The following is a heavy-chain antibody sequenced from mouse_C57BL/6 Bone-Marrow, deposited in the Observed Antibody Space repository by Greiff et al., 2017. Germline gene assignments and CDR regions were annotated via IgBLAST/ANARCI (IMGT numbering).Heavy chain of an antibody. J-gene: IGHJ1*03. CDR2: IYPRDGST. V-gene: IGHV1-85*01. CDR3: ARDYGSSYWYFDV. D-gene: IGHD1-1*01. CDR1: GYTFTSYE. Sequence: VQLQESGPELVKPGASVKLSCKASGYTFTSYEINWVKQRPGQGLEWIGMIYPRDGSTKYNEKFKGKATLTVDTSSSTAYMELRSLTSEDSAVYFCARDYGSSYWYFDVWGTGTTVTVSS.